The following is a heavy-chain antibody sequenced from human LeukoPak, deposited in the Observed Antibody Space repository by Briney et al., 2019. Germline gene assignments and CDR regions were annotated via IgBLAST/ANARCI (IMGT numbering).Heavy chain of an antibody. CDR1: GYTFTSYY. J-gene: IGHJ4*02. CDR3: ARGLEQWLPTGGFDY. D-gene: IGHD6-19*01. CDR2: INPSGGST. V-gene: IGHV1-46*01. Sequence: GASVKVSCKASGYTFTSYYMRWVRQAPGQGLEWMGIINPSGGSTSYAQKFQGRVTMTRDTSTSTVYMELSSLRSEDTAVYYCARGLEQWLPTGGFDYWGQGTLVTVSS.